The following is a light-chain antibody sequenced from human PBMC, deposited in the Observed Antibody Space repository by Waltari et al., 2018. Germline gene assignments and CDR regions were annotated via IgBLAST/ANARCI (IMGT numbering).Light chain of an antibody. CDR3: CTFTSSGTWV. V-gene: IGLV2-23*01. CDR1: SDVGNYHL. Sequence: QSALTQPASVSGSPGQSIPISCPSDVGNYHLVSWYQQRPGTAPKLKIYGATKRPSGVSDRFSGSKSVNTASLTISGLQAEDEADYYCCTFTSSGTWVFGGGTKLTVL. J-gene: IGLJ2*01. CDR2: GAT.